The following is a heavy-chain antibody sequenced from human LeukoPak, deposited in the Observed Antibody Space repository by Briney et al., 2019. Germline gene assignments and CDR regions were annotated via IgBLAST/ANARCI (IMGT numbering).Heavy chain of an antibody. CDR2: IYHSGST. Sequence: SQTLSLTCAVSGGSISSGGYSWSWIRQPPGKGLEWIGYIYHSGSTYYNPSLKSRVTISVDRSKNQFSLKLSSVTAADTAVYYCARFVRAHRSYYYGMDVWGQGTTVTVS. J-gene: IGHJ6*02. CDR3: ARFVRAHRSYYYGMDV. D-gene: IGHD3-16*02. CDR1: GGSISSGGYS. V-gene: IGHV4-30-2*01.